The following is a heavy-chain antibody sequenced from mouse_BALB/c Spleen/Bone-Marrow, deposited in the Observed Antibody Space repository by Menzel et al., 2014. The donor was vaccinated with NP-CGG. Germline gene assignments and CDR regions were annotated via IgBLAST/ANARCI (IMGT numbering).Heavy chain of an antibody. V-gene: IGHV5-17*02. J-gene: IGHJ2*01. CDR2: ISSGSSTV. CDR1: GFTFSSFG. D-gene: IGHD1-1*01. CDR3: ARSGSSSGYFDY. Sequence: EVKVVESGGGLVQPGGSRKLSCAASGFTFSSFGMHWVRQAPEKGLEWVAYISSGSSTVYYADKVMGRFTISRDNPKNTLFLQITSLRSEYTAMYYCARSGSSSGYFDYWCQGTTLTVSS.